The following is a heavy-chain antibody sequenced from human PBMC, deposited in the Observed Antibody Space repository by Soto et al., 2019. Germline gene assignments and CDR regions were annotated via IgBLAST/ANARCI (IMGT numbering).Heavy chain of an antibody. CDR2: ISGSGGST. Sequence: LRLSCAASGFTFSSYAMSWVRQAPGKGLEWVSAISGSGGSTYYADSVKGRFTISRDNSKNTLYLQMNSLRAEDTAVYYCAKDAILTGYYSYYYYGMDVWGQGTTVTVSS. CDR1: GFTFSSYA. V-gene: IGHV3-23*01. D-gene: IGHD3-9*01. J-gene: IGHJ6*02. CDR3: AKDAILTGYYSYYYYGMDV.